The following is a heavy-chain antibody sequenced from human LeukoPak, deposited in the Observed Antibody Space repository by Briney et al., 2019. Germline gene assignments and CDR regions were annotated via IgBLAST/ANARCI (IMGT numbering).Heavy chain of an antibody. Sequence: ESLKISCKGSGYSFTSYWIGWVRQMPGKGLEWMGIIYPGDSETRYSPSFQGQVTISADKSISTAYLQWSSLKASDTAMYYCARRITKDDILTGYSHWFDPWGQGTLVTVSS. CDR2: IYPGDSET. CDR3: ARRITKDDILTGYSHWFDP. CDR1: GYSFTSYW. J-gene: IGHJ5*02. D-gene: IGHD3-9*01. V-gene: IGHV5-51*01.